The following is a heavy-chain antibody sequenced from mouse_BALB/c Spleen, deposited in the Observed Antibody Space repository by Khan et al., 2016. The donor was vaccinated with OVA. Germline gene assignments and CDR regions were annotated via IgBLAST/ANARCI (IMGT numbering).Heavy chain of an antibody. J-gene: IGHJ4*01. Sequence: QIQLVQSGPELKKPGETVRISCKASGYTFTTAGIQWVQKMPGKGLKWIGWINTHSGVTEYAENFKGRFAFTLEISVSTAYLQMTNLKNEDTVTYLCAGVCAAYNRNDGGAMAYWGQGTSVTVSS. D-gene: IGHD2-14*01. CDR3: AGVCAAYNRNDGGAMAY. CDR1: GYTFTTAG. CDR2: INTHSGVT. V-gene: IGHV9-4*02.